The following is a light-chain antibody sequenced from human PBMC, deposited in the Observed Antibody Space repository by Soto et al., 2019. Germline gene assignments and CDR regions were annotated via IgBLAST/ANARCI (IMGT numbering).Light chain of an antibody. CDR1: SSNVGSDI. CDR3: AAWDGSLNGWV. V-gene: IGLV1-44*01. CDR2: SNN. Sequence: QPVLTQPPSASGTPGQRVTISCSGSSSNVGSDIVNWYQQLPGTAPKLLIYSNNQRPSGVPDRFSGSKSGTSASLAISGLQSDDEADCYCAAWDGSLNGWVFGGGTKLSVL. J-gene: IGLJ3*02.